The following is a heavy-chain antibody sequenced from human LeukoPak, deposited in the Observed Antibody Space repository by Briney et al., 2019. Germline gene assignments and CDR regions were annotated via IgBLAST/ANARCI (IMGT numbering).Heavy chain of an antibody. V-gene: IGHV3-23*01. CDR3: AASSSSKQPPFDY. D-gene: IGHD2-2*01. J-gene: IGHJ4*02. CDR2: ISGTGGRT. Sequence: GGSLRLSCAASGFTFSSYAMSWVRQAPGKGLEWVSAISGTGGRTYYADSVKGRFTISRDNSKNTLYLQMNSLRAEDTAVYYCAASSSSKQPPFDYWGQGTLVTVSS. CDR1: GFTFSSYA.